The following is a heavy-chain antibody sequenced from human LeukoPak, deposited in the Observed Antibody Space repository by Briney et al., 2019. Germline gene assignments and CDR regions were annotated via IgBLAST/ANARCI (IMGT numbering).Heavy chain of an antibody. J-gene: IGHJ4*02. CDR1: GFTFSSYW. V-gene: IGHV3-74*01. Sequence: GGSLRLSCAASGFTFSSYWMHWVRHAPGKGLVWVSRINSDGSSTSYADSVKGRFTISRDNAKNSLYLQMNSLRAEDTAVYYCARKGSGWYVGIGYYFDYWGQGTLVTVSS. CDR2: INSDGSST. CDR3: ARKGSGWYVGIGYYFDY. D-gene: IGHD6-19*01.